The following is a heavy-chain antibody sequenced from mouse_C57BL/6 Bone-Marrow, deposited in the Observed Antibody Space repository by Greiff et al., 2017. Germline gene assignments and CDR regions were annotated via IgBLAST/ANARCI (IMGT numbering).Heavy chain of an antibody. CDR2: IRDGDSFT. D-gene: IGHD1-3*01. V-gene: IGHV5-4*01. J-gene: IGHJ3*01. Sequence: EVKLVESGGGLVKPGGSLKLSCAASGFTFSSYAMSWVRPTPEKRLAWVATIRDGDSFTYSPDNVKGRFTIARDNAKNNLYLQRSHLNSEDTALYICARDSLITVACFSYWGQGTLVTVSA. CDR1: GFTFSSYA. CDR3: ARDSLITVACFSY.